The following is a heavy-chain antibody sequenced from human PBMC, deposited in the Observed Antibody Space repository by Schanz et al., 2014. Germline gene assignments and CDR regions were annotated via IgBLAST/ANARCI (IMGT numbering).Heavy chain of an antibody. J-gene: IGHJ4*02. CDR2: ITGASDHI. Sequence: EVQLVESGGGVVRPGGSLRLSCAASGFTFENYALTWVRQVPGKGLEWVSGITGASDHIDYAESVKGRFTISRDNSKNALYLQMNSLRAEDTAVYYCAKVRYSSGWRGDYFDEWGQGTLVTVAS. D-gene: IGHD6-25*01. CDR1: GFTFENYA. CDR3: AKVRYSSGWRGDYFDE. V-gene: IGHV3-23*04.